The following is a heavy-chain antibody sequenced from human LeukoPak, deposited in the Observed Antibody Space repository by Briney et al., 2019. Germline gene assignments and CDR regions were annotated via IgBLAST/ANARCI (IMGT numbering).Heavy chain of an antibody. V-gene: IGHV3-66*01. D-gene: IGHD1-26*01. CDR2: IYSGGGT. CDR3: ARDPYSGNYGNYYYYYMDV. Sequence: GGSLRLSCAASEFSVGSNYMTWVRQAPGKGLEWVSLIYSGGGTYYADSVKGRFTISRDNSKNTLYLQMNSLRAEDTAVYYCARDPYSGNYGNYYYYYMDVWGKGTTVTISS. CDR1: EFSVGSNY. J-gene: IGHJ6*03.